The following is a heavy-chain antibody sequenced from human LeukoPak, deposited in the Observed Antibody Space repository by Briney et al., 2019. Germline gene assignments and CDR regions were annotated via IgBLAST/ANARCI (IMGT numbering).Heavy chain of an antibody. Sequence: GGSLRLSCAASGFTFGSYAMSWVRQAPGKGLEWVSAISGSGGSTYYADSVKGRFTISRDNSKSTLYLQMNSLRAEDTAVYYCAKEPRITMVRGVPDGYWGQGTLVTVSS. V-gene: IGHV3-23*01. CDR2: ISGSGGST. J-gene: IGHJ4*02. CDR3: AKEPRITMVRGVPDGY. CDR1: GFTFGSYA. D-gene: IGHD3-10*01.